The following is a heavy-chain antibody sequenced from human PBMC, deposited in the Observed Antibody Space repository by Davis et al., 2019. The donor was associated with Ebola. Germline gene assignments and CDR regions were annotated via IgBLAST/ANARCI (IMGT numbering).Heavy chain of an antibody. CDR3: ARGCHGSGSYYNVCWFDP. V-gene: IGHV1-8*01. CDR1: GYTFISYY. J-gene: IGHJ5*02. CDR2: MNPNSGNT. D-gene: IGHD3-10*01. Sequence: ASVKVSCKAFGYTFISYYMHWVRQATGQGLEWMGWMNPNSGNTGYAQKFQGRVTITRNTSISTAYMELSSLRSEDTAVYYCARGCHGSGSYYNVCWFDPWGQGTLVTVSS.